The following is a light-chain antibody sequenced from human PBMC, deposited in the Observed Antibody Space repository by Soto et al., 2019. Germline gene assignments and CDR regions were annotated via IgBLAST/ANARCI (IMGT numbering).Light chain of an antibody. CDR3: QQYDAWPPMFT. CDR2: GAS. CDR1: QSVSSN. Sequence: EIVMTQSPATLSVSPGERATLSCRASQSVSSNLAWYQQKRGQTPRLLIYGASTRATGIPARFSGSGSGTEFTLTISSLQSEDLAVYYCQQYDAWPPMFTFGQGTKLEIK. V-gene: IGKV3-15*01. J-gene: IGKJ2*01.